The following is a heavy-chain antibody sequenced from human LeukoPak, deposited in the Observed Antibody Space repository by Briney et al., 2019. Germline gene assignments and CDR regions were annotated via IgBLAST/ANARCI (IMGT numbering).Heavy chain of an antibody. CDR3: ASTLTFITGTTEYWFDP. V-gene: IGHV1-2*02. J-gene: IGHJ5*02. CDR2: INPNSGGT. D-gene: IGHD1-20*01. CDR1: GYTFTGYY. Sequence: ASVKVSCKASGYTFTGYYMHWVRQAPGQGLEWMGWINPNSGGTNYAQKFQGRVTMTRDTSISTAYMELSRLRSDDTAVYYCASTLTFITGTTEYWFDPWGQGTLVTVSS.